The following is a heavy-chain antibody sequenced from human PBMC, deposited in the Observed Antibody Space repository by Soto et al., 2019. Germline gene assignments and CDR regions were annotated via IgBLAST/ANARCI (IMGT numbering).Heavy chain of an antibody. Sequence: SETLSLTCTVSGGSISSYYWSWIRQPPGKGLEWIGYIFYSGSTNYNPSLKSQVTISVDTSKNQFSLKLSSVTAADTAVYYCARHAAYYDFWSGYYNYYMDVWGKGTTVTSP. CDR1: GGSISSYY. J-gene: IGHJ6*03. CDR2: IFYSGST. V-gene: IGHV4-59*08. CDR3: ARHAAYYDFWSGYYNYYMDV. D-gene: IGHD3-3*01.